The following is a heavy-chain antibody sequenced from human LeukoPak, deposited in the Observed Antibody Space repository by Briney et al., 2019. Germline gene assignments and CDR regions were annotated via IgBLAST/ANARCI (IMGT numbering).Heavy chain of an antibody. D-gene: IGHD5-18*01. V-gene: IGHV1-8*03. CDR1: GYTFISFD. Sequence: ASVRVSCKASGYTFISFDINWVRQATGQGPEWMGWMNPSSGDTGYAQKFQGRVTFTRDTSTNTAYMELSSLTSEDTAVYYCATPTMRGPSYGYVRLLNWGQGSLVTVSS. J-gene: IGHJ4*02. CDR2: MNPSSGDT. CDR3: ATPTMRGPSYGYVRLLN.